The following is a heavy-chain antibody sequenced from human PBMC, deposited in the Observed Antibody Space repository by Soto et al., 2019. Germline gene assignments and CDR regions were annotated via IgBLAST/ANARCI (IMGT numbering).Heavy chain of an antibody. CDR1: GFTFSSYA. CDR2: ISGSGGST. D-gene: IGHD3-16*01. CDR3: AKLGGESGYYFDY. V-gene: IGHV3-23*01. J-gene: IGHJ4*02. Sequence: GGSLRLSCAASGFTFSSYAMSWVRQAPGKGLEWVSAISGSGGSTYYADSEKGRFTITRDNSKNTQNLQMNILSAEDTAVYYGAKLGGESGYYFDYWGQGTLVTVSS.